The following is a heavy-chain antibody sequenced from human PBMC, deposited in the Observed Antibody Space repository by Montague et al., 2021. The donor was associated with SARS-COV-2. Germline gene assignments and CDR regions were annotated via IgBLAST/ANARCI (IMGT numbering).Heavy chain of an antibody. J-gene: IGHJ6*02. D-gene: IGHD3-9*01. V-gene: IGHV4-4*07. CDR1: GGSISSYY. Sequence: SETLSLTCTVSGGSISSYYWSWIRQPAGKGLEWIGRIYTSGSTNYSPSLKSRVTISVDTSKNQFSLKLSSVTAADTAVYYCARDGVLRYFDWLGDRYGMDVWGQGTTVTVSS. CDR3: ARDGVLRYFDWLGDRYGMDV. CDR2: IYTSGST.